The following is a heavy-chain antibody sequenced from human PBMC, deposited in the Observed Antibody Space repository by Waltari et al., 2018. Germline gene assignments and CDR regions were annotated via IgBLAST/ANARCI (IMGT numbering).Heavy chain of an antibody. J-gene: IGHJ4*02. CDR1: GYTFTDYY. V-gene: IGHV1-69-2*01. Sequence: EVQLVQSGAEVKKPGATVKISCKASGYTFTDYYMHWVHKAPGKGLEWMGRVDPEDGETIYAEKFQGRVTITADTSTDTAYMELSSLRSEDTAVYYCATNSIVGATRNFDYWGQGTLVTVSS. D-gene: IGHD1-26*01. CDR2: VDPEDGET. CDR3: ATNSIVGATRNFDY.